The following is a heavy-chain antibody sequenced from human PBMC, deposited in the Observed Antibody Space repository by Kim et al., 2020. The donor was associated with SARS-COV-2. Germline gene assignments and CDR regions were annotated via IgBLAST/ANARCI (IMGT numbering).Heavy chain of an antibody. V-gene: IGHV5-10-1*01. CDR3: ARHGVCSSISCHDAFDI. CDR1: GYSFTSYW. D-gene: IGHD2-2*01. Sequence: GESLKISCQGSGYSFTSYWISWVRQMPGKGLEWMGRIDPSDSYTNYSPSFQGHVTISADKSISTAYLQWSSLKASDTAMYYCARHGVCSSISCHDAFDIWGQGTMVTVSS. CDR2: IDPSDSYT. J-gene: IGHJ3*02.